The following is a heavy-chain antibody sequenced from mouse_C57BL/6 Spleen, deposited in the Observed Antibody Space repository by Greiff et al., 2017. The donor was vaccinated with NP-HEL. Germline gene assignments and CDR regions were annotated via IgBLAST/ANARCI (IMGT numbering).Heavy chain of an antibody. V-gene: IGHV3-6*01. D-gene: IGHD2-4*01. J-gene: IGHJ4*01. Sequence: EVQLQQSGPGLVKPSQSLSLTCSVTGYSITSGYYWNWIRQFPGNKLEWMGYISYDGSNNYNPSLKNRISITRDTSKNQFFLKLNSVTTEDTATYYCARDSDYDPYYYAMDYWGQGTSVTVSS. CDR3: ARDSDYDPYYYAMDY. CDR1: GYSITSGYY. CDR2: ISYDGSN.